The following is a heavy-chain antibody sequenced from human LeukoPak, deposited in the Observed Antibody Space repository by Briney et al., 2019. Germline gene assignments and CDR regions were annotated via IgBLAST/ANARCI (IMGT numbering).Heavy chain of an antibody. D-gene: IGHD6-19*01. CDR1: GFTFSNYW. Sequence: GGSLRLSCSVSGFTFSNYWMTWVRQAPGRGLECLAIINEDGSEKHHVDSVKGRFTISRDNAKNLLFLEMNSLRDENTAVYYCARDGSVTYHTAFDYWGQGTLVTVSS. V-gene: IGHV3-7*01. CDR2: INEDGSEK. CDR3: ARDGSVTYHTAFDY. J-gene: IGHJ4*02.